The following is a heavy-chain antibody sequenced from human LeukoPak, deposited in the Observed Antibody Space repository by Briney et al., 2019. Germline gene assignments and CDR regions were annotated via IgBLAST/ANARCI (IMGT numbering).Heavy chain of an antibody. Sequence: ASVKVSCKVSGYTLTELSIHWVRQAPGKGLEWMGGFDPEDGETIYAQKFQGRVTMTTDTSTSTAYMELRSLRSDDTAVYYCARGGASGSHWARTYYYYMDVWGKGTTVTVSS. CDR3: ARGGASGSHWARTYYYYMDV. J-gene: IGHJ6*03. CDR1: GYTLTELS. D-gene: IGHD3-10*01. V-gene: IGHV1-24*01. CDR2: FDPEDGET.